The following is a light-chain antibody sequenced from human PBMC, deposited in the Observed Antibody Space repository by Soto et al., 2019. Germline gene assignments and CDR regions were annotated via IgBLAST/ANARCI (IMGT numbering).Light chain of an antibody. CDR1: QSVSSS. J-gene: IGKJ1*01. V-gene: IGKV3-11*01. CDR3: QQRSNWPGT. CDR2: DAS. Sequence: EIVLTQSPATLSLSPGERATLSCRASQSVSSSLAWYQQKPGQAPRLLIYDASNRATGIPVTFSGSGSGTGFTLTISSLEPEDFAVYYCQQRSNWPGTFGQGTKVDIK.